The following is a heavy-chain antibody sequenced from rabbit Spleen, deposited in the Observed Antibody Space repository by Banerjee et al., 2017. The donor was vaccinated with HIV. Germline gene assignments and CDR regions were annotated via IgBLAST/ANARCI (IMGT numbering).Heavy chain of an antibody. D-gene: IGHD1-1*01. V-gene: IGHV1S45*01. CDR2: IDTGSSGRT. CDR1: GFDFSSSYW. CDR3: ARDTSSSFSSYGMDL. J-gene: IGHJ6*01. Sequence: QEQLVESGGGLVQPEGSLTLTCTASGFDFSSSYWICWVRQAPLEWIGCIDTGSSGRTYYASWAKGRFTISRPSSTTVTLQMTRLTAADTATYFCARDTSSSFSSYGMDLWGPGTLVPVS.